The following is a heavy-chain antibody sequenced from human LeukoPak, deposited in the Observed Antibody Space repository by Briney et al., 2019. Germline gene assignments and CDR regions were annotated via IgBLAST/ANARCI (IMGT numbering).Heavy chain of an antibody. CDR1: GGSISNYY. J-gene: IGHJ3*02. CDR2: ISYSGST. D-gene: IGHD3-22*01. Sequence: NPSETLSFTCTISGGSISNYYWTWIRQPPGKGLEWIGFISYSGSTSYNPSLKSRVTISLDTSKNQFSLKLSSVTAADTAVYYCARAYYFDSSGYDDAFDIWGQGTMVTVSS. CDR3: ARAYYFDSSGYDDAFDI. V-gene: IGHV4-59*01.